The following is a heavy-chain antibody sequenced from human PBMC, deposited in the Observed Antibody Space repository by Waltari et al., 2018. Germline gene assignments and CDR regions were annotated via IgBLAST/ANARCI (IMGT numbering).Heavy chain of an antibody. Sequence: QVQLQESGPGLVKPSETLSLTCDVSGYSIDRGYFWGWVRQPPGKGLEWIGTIFHAGFTYYTPSLKGRVSMSVDTSKNQFSLNLSSVTAADTAVYYCARAPGVAAAAYLDYWGQGILVTVSS. CDR2: IFHAGFT. CDR3: ARAPGVAAAAYLDY. J-gene: IGHJ4*02. V-gene: IGHV4-38-2*01. CDR1: GYSIDRGYF. D-gene: IGHD6-13*01.